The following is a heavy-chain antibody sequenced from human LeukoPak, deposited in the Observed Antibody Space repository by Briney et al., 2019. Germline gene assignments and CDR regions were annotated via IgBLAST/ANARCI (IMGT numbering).Heavy chain of an antibody. D-gene: IGHD3-16*01. V-gene: IGHV4-31*03. J-gene: IGHJ4*02. CDR2: IYYSGST. CDR3: ARGVTGWFGGFDY. CDR1: GGSISSSGYY. Sequence: PSETLSLTCTVSGGSISSSGYYWSWIRPHPGKGLEWIGYIYYSGSTDYHPSLKRGATIPMDTSKNQFSLQLSSVTAADTAVYYCARGVTGWFGGFDYWGQGTLVTVSS.